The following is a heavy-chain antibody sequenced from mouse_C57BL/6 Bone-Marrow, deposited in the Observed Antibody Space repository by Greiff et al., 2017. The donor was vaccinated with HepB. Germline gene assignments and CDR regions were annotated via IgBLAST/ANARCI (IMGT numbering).Heavy chain of an antibody. CDR3: ARRDYYGNYAMDY. Sequence: EVQRVESGGGLVQPGGSLKLSCAASGFTFSDYGMAWVRQAPRKGPEWVAFISNLAYSIYYADTVTGRFTISRENAKNTLYLEMSSLRSEDTAMYYCARRDYYGNYAMDYWGQGTSVTVSS. J-gene: IGHJ4*01. D-gene: IGHD1-1*01. CDR1: GFTFSDYG. CDR2: ISNLAYSI. V-gene: IGHV5-15*01.